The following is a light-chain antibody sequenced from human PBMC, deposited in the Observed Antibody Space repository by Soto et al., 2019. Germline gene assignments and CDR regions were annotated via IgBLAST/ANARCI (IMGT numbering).Light chain of an antibody. CDR3: NSLRVNHLYV. CDR2: EVT. CDR1: SSDVGRYNT. J-gene: IGLJ1*01. V-gene: IGLV2-14*01. Sequence: QSALTQPASVSGSPGQTITISCTGTSSDVGRYNTVSWYQHHPGKAPKLIIYEVTHRPAGISDRFSASKSGNTASLTISGLQAEDEADYYCNSLRVNHLYVFGSGTKVT.